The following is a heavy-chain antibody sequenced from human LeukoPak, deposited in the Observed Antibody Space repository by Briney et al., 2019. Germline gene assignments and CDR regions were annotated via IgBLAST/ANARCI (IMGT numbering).Heavy chain of an antibody. J-gene: IGHJ5*02. V-gene: IGHV1-69*13. Sequence: SVKVSCKASGGTFSSYAISWVRQAPGQGLEWMGGIIPIFGTANYAQKFQGRVTITADESTSTAYMELSSLRSEDTAVYYCARTGAHSSSWYNWFDPWGQGTLVTVSS. CDR2: IIPIFGTA. D-gene: IGHD6-13*01. CDR1: GGTFSSYA. CDR3: ARTGAHSSSWYNWFDP.